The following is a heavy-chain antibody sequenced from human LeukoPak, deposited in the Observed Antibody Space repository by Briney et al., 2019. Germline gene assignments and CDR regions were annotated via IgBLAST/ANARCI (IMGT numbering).Heavy chain of an antibody. CDR2: INSDGSST. D-gene: IGHD6-13*01. Sequence: PGGSLRLSCAASGFTFTSYWMHWVRQAPGKGLVWVSRINSDGSSTSYADSVKGRFTISRDNAKNSLYLQMDSLRAEDTAVYYCARGSSSWYYFDYWGQGTLVTVSS. CDR3: ARGSSSWYYFDY. J-gene: IGHJ4*02. V-gene: IGHV3-74*01. CDR1: GFTFTSYW.